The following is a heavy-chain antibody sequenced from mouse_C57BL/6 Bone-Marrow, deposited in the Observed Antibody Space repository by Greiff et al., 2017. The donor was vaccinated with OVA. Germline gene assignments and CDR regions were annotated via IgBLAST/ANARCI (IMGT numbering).Heavy chain of an antibody. V-gene: IGHV1-81*01. CDR1: GYTFTSYG. Sequence: VQLQQSGAELARPGASVKLSCKASGYTFTSYGISGVKQRTGQGLEWIGEIYPRSGNTYYNEKFKGKATLTADKSSSTAYMELRSLTSEDSAVYFCARPLYDGYYPAWGQGTLVTVSA. CDR3: ARPLYDGYYPA. J-gene: IGHJ3*01. CDR2: IYPRSGNT. D-gene: IGHD2-3*01.